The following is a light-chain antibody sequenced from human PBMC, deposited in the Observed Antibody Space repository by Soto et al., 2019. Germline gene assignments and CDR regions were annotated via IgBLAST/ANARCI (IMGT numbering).Light chain of an antibody. CDR1: QGVGKY. CDR3: LQYNCYTQT. Sequence: DIQMPQSPSSLSASVGDRVTITCRASQGVGKYLAWFQQRPGQAPNSLNYATSTIQTGSPSRLSGTGSGTDFTLTISSLQPEDVAPYYCLQYNCYTQTIGKGTKLEI. J-gene: IGKJ2*01. CDR2: ATS. V-gene: IGKV1-16*01.